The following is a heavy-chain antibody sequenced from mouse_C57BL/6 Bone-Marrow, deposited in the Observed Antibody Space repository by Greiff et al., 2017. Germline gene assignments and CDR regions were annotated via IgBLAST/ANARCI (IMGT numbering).Heavy chain of an antibody. CDR3: ARHGDGSGELYAMDY. CDR1: GFTFSDYY. CDR2: ISNGGGST. V-gene: IGHV5-12*01. Sequence: EVQLVESGGGLVQPGGSLKLSCAASGFTFSDYYMYWVRQTPEKRLEWVAYISNGGGSTYYPDTVKGRFTISRDNAKNTLYLQMSRLKSEDTAMYYCARHGDGSGELYAMDYWGQGTSVTVSS. D-gene: IGHD1-1*01. J-gene: IGHJ4*01.